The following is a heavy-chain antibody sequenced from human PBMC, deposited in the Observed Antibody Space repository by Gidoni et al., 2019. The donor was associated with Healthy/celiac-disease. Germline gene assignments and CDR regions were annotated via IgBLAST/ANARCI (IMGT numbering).Heavy chain of an antibody. J-gene: IGHJ4*02. CDR3: AKDLGGSGSYQD. V-gene: IGHV3-23*01. CDR2: ISVSGGST. D-gene: IGHD3-10*01. Sequence: EVQLLESGGGLVQPGGSLRLSCAAFGFTFSSYAMSWVRQAPGKGLEGVSAISVSGGSTYYADSVKGRFTISRDNSKNTLYLQMNSLRAEDTAVYYCAKDLGGSGSYQDWGQGTLVTVSS. CDR1: GFTFSSYA.